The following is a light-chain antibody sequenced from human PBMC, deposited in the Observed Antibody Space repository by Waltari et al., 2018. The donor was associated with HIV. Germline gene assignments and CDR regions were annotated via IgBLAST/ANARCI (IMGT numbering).Light chain of an antibody. CDR2: GAT. J-gene: IGKJ1*01. CDR3: YLYGLSPWT. V-gene: IGKV3-20*01. CDR1: ETIVSKY. Sequence: VAFTKSPDSVALSTGDRVTLSCRANETIVSKYLGWFQQRPGQAPRLLLYGATIRAAGTPNRFSGGTFGTNFTLTINKLQEDDFAVYFCYLYGLSPWTFGQGTRLE.